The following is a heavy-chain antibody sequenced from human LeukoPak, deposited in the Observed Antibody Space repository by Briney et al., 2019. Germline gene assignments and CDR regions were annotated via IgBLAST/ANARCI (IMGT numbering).Heavy chain of an antibody. CDR1: GGSISSYY. CDR3: ASLLGPLSYNFGFARDY. D-gene: IGHD5-18*01. Sequence: SETLSLTCTVSGGSISSYYWSWIRQPPGKGLEWIGYIYYSGSTNYNPSLKSRVTISVDTSKNQFSLKLTSVTAADTAVYYCASLLGPLSYNFGFARDYWGQGTLVTVSS. CDR2: IYYSGST. J-gene: IGHJ4*01. V-gene: IGHV4-59*12.